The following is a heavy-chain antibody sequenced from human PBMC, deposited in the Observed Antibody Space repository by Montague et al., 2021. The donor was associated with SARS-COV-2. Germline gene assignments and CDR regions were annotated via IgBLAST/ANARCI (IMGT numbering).Heavy chain of an antibody. CDR2: IDWDDDK. V-gene: IGHV2-70*01. CDR1: VFSLSTSGMC. CDR3: ARMVTIFSLGGYYYYYAMDV. Sequence: PALVKPTQTLTLTCTFSVFSLSTSGMCVSWIRQPPGKALEWLALIDWDDDKYYGTSLKTRLTISKDTSKNQVVLTMTNMDLVDTATYYCARMVTIFSLGGYYYYYAMDVWDQGTTVTVSS. D-gene: IGHD3-9*01. J-gene: IGHJ6*02.